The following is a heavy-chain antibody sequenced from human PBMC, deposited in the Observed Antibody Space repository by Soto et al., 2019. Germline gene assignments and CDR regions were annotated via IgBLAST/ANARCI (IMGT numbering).Heavy chain of an antibody. CDR3: ARGEYCGGDCPPPNAFDI. Sequence: ASVKVSCKASGYTFTNFGISWVRQAPGQGLERMRWISAYNGNTNYAQKLQGRVTMTTDTSTSTAYMELRSLRSDDTAVYYCARGEYCGGDCPPPNAFDIWGQGTMVTVS. V-gene: IGHV1-18*01. CDR2: ISAYNGNT. CDR1: GYTFTNFG. J-gene: IGHJ3*02. D-gene: IGHD2-21*02.